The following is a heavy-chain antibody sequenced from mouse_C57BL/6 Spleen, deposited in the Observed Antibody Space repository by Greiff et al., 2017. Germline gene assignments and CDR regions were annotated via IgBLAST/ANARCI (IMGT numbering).Heavy chain of an antibody. CDR1: GYTFTSYW. J-gene: IGHJ4*01. V-gene: IGHV1-52*01. Sequence: QVQLKQPGAELVRPGSSVKLSCKASGYTFTSYWMHWVKQRPIQGLEWIGNIDPTDSETHYNQKFKDKATLTVDKSSSTAYMQLSSQTSEDSAVYYCARYRPHYYAMDYWGQGTSVTVSS. CDR3: ARYRPHYYAMDY. D-gene: IGHD6-1*01. CDR2: IDPTDSET.